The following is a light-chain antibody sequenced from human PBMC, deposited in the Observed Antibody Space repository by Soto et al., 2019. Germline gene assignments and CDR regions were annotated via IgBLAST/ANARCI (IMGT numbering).Light chain of an antibody. CDR2: GAS. CDR3: QQYKTWPL. J-gene: IGKJ5*01. Sequence: EILFTQSPATLSLSPGQRATLSCRASQSISNYFAWYQQKPGKAPRLLIYGASTTATGIPVRLSGSGFGTEFTLTIRSLQSEDFAVYYCQQYKTWPLFGQGTRLEIK. V-gene: IGKV3-15*01. CDR1: QSISNY.